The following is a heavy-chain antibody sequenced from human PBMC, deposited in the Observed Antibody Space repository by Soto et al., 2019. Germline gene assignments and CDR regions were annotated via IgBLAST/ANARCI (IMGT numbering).Heavy chain of an antibody. CDR3: ARKVTPAYCGGDCPYYFDY. Sequence: SVKVSCKASGGTFSSYAISWVRQAPGQGLEWMGGIIPIFGTANYAQKFQGRVTITADKSTSTAYMELSSLRSEDTAVYYCARKVTPAYCGGDCPYYFDYWGQGTLVTVSS. J-gene: IGHJ4*02. CDR1: GGTFSSYA. CDR2: IIPIFGTA. V-gene: IGHV1-69*06. D-gene: IGHD2-21*02.